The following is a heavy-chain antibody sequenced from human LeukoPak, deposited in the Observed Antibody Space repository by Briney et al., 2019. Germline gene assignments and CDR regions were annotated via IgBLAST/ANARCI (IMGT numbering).Heavy chain of an antibody. Sequence: SETLSLTCTVSGGSISSNNYYWAWIRQPPGKGLEWIANIYYTGSTYYNPSLKNRVTISVDTSKNQFSLKVMSLTAADTAVYYCASLKVPGHFDYWGQGTLVTLSS. CDR3: ASLKVPGHFDY. V-gene: IGHV4-39*01. D-gene: IGHD2/OR15-2a*01. J-gene: IGHJ4*02. CDR1: GGSISSNNYY. CDR2: IYYTGST.